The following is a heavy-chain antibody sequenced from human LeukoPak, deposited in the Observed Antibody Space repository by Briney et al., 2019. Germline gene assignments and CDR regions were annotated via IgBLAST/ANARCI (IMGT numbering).Heavy chain of an antibody. CDR3: ARELPLNPTFMDV. D-gene: IGHD1-14*01. J-gene: IGHJ6*03. Sequence: ASVKVSCKASGYTFTGYYMHWVRQAPGQGLEWMGWINPNSGGTNYAQKFQGRVTMTRDTSISTAYMELSSLRSDDTAVYYCARELPLNPTFMDVWGKGTTVTVSS. CDR2: INPNSGGT. V-gene: IGHV1-2*02. CDR1: GYTFTGYY.